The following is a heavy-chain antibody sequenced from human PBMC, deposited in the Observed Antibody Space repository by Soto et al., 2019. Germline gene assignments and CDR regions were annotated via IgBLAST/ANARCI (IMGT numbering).Heavy chain of an antibody. D-gene: IGHD3-3*01. J-gene: IGHJ6*02. CDR1: GFTFSSYG. V-gene: IGHV3-33*01. Sequence: GGSLRLCCAASGFTFSSYGMHWVRQAPGKGLEWVAVIWYDGSNKYYADSVKGRFTISRDNSKNTLYLQMNSLRAEDTAVYYCARDWVPYYDFWCGYYYYGMDVWGQGTTVTVSS. CDR3: ARDWVPYYDFWCGYYYYGMDV. CDR2: IWYDGSNK.